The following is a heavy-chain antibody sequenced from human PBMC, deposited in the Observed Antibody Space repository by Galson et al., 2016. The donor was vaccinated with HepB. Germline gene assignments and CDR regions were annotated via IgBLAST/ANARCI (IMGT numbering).Heavy chain of an antibody. D-gene: IGHD6-13*01. CDR2: ISDRGAYT. CDR1: GFSFSDYY. Sequence: SLRLSCAASGFSFSDYYMSWVRQAPGKGLEWVSCISDRGAYTNYADSVKGRFTISRDNAKNSVYLQMNSLRGDDTAVYYCMSYSDAWYSGFWGQGTLVPVSS. CDR3: MSYSDAWYSGF. V-gene: IGHV3-11*03. J-gene: IGHJ4*02.